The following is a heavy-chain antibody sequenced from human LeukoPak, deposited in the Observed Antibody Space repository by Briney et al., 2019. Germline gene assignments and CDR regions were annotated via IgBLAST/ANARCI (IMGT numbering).Heavy chain of an antibody. J-gene: IGHJ4*02. CDR2: ISYDGSNK. CDR3: STVLRWEFPPGNY. CDR1: GFTFSSYG. V-gene: IGHV3-30*03. D-gene: IGHD1-26*01. Sequence: GGSLRLSCAASGFTFSSYGMHWVRQAPGKGLEWVAVISYDGSNKYYADSVKGRFTISRDNSKNTLYLQMDSLTTEDTAVYYCSTVLRWEFPPGNYWGQGTLVTVSS.